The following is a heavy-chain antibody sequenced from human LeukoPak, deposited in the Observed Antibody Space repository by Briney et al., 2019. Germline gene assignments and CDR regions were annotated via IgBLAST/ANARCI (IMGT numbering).Heavy chain of an antibody. V-gene: IGHV1-18*01. J-gene: IGHJ3*02. CDR1: GYTFTSYG. CDR2: ISGYNGNR. Sequence: GASVKVSCKASGYTFTSYGISWVRQAPGQELEWMGWISGYNGNRNYAQNLQGRVTMTTDTSTSIAYMEVRSLRSDDTAVYYCARAASGAARYRAFDIWGQGTMVTVSS. CDR3: ARAASGAARYRAFDI. D-gene: IGHD3-10*01.